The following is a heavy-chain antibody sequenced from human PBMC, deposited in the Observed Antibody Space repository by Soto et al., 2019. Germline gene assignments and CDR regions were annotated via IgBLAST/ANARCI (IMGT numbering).Heavy chain of an antibody. CDR2: IIPILGIA. CDR1: GGTFSSYT. V-gene: IGHV1-69*08. D-gene: IGHD6-13*01. CDR3: ARDSRGSSPTHPFDY. Sequence: QVQLVQSGAEVKKPGSSVKVSCKASGGTFSSYTISWVRQAPGQGLEWMGRIIPILGIANYAQKFQGRVTITADKSTSTAYMELSSLRSEDTAVYYCARDSRGSSPTHPFDYWGQGTLVTVSS. J-gene: IGHJ4*02.